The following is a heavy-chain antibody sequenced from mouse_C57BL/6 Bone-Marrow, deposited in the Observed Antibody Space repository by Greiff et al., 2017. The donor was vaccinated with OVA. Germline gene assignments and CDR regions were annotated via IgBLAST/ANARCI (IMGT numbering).Heavy chain of an antibody. J-gene: IGHJ2*01. CDR3: AAYQY. CDR1: GFNIKDDY. Sequence: VQLQQSGAELVRPGASVKLSCTASGFNIKDDYMHWVKERPEQGLEWIGWIDPENGDTEYASKFQGKATITADTTSNTVSLHLSSLTSEDTAVYYCAAYQYWGQGTALTVSS. V-gene: IGHV14-4*01. CDR2: IDPENGDT. D-gene: IGHD5-1*01.